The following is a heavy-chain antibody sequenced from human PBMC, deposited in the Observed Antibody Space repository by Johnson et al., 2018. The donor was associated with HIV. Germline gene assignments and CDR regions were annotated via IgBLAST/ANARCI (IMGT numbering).Heavy chain of an antibody. CDR1: GFTFDDYA. Sequence: VQLVESGGCLVQPGRSLRLSCAASGFTFDDYAMHWVRQAPGKGLEWVSYITSSGGTVYYADSVKGRFTISRDNAKNSLYLQMNILTAEDTAVYYCARDLVSLEDAFDIWGQGTMVTVSS. D-gene: IGHD3-16*02. J-gene: IGHJ3*02. CDR3: ARDLVSLEDAFDI. CDR2: ITSSGGTV. V-gene: IGHV3-48*03.